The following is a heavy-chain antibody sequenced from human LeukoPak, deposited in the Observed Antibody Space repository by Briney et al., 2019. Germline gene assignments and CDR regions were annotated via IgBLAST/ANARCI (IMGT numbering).Heavy chain of an antibody. J-gene: IGHJ4*02. CDR2: ISYDGSNK. D-gene: IGHD3-22*01. CDR1: GFTFSSYA. Sequence: GGSLRLSCAASGFTFSSYAMHWVRQAPGKGLEWVAVISYDGSNKYYADSVKGRFTISRDNSKNTLYLQMNSLRAEDTAVYYCARGLAYYYDSTAYFLDYWGQGTLVTVSS. V-gene: IGHV3-30*04. CDR3: ARGLAYYYDSTAYFLDY.